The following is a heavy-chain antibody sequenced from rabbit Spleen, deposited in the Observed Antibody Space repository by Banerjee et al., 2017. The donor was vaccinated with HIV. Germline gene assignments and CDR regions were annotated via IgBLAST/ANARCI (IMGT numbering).Heavy chain of an antibody. D-gene: IGHD6-1*01. CDR2: INAVTGKA. Sequence: QEQLVESGGGLVKPGASLTLTCKASGFPFSEKAVMCWVRQAPGKGLEWIACINAVTGKAVYASWAKGRITFSKTSSTTVTLQMTSLTAADTATYFCARGPPYASYAGYGYVYLNLWGQGTLVTVS. J-gene: IGHJ4*01. CDR3: ARGPPYASYAGYGYVYLNL. V-gene: IGHV1S45*01. CDR1: GFPFSEKAV.